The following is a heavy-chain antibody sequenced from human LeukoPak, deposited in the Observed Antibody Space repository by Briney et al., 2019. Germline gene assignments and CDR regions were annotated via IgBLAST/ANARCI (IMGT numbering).Heavy chain of an antibody. CDR1: GFIFSNYC. V-gene: IGHV3-23*01. CDR2: ITGSGDRT. J-gene: IGHJ4*02. D-gene: IGHD4-17*01. Sequence: GGSLRLSCAAPGFIFSNYCMDWVRQAPGKGLVWVSSITGSGDRTYYADSVKGRFTISRDNSKNTLYLQMNTLRGEDTAVYHCASGYTVTRIDYWGQGTLVTVSS. CDR3: ASGYTVTRIDY.